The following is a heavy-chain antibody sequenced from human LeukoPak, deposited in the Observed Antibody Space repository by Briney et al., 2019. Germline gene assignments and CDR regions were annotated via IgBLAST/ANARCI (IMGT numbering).Heavy chain of an antibody. CDR1: GYTFTSFG. J-gene: IGHJ6*03. V-gene: IGHV1-18*01. CDR2: ISTYKGHT. Sequence: ASVKVSCKASGYTFTSFGISWVRQAPGQGLEWLGWISTYKGHTNYAQKLQGRVTITTDTSMSTAYMELRGLRSDDTAMYYCARFWGYYYYMDVWGDGTTVTVSS. CDR3: ARFWGYYYYMDV. D-gene: IGHD3-16*01.